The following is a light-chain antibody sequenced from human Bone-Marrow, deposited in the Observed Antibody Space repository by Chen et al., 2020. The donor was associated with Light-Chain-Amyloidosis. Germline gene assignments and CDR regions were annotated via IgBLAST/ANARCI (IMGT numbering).Light chain of an antibody. V-gene: IGLV3-25*03. CDR3: QSADSSGTYEVK. J-gene: IGLJ2*01. Sequence: SYELTQPPSVSVSPGQTARITCSGDDLPTKYAYWYQQKPGQAPVLVIHRDTERPSGISERFSGSSSGTTATLTISGVQAEDEDDYHGQSADSSGTYEVKFGGGTKLTVL. CDR1: DLPTKY. CDR2: RDT.